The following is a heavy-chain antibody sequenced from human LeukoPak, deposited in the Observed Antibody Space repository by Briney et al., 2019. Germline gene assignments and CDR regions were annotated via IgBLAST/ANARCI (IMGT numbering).Heavy chain of an antibody. D-gene: IGHD3-10*01. Sequence: SETLSLTCTVSGGSISSYYWSWIRQPPGKGLEWIGYIYYSGSTNYNPSLKSRVTISVDTSKNQFSLKLSSVTAADTAVYYCARYGSGRTFDYWGQGTLVTVSS. CDR1: GGSISSYY. CDR3: ARYGSGRTFDY. CDR2: IYYSGST. V-gene: IGHV4-59*01. J-gene: IGHJ4*02.